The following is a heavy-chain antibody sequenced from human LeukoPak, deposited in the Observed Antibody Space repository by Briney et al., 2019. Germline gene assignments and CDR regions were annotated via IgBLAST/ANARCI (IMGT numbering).Heavy chain of an antibody. CDR3: ARRSSYGPFDY. CDR2: ISYDGSNK. J-gene: IGHJ4*02. Sequence: GRSLRLSCAASGFTFSSYAMHWVRQAPGKGLERVAVISYDGSNKYYADSVKGRFTISRDNSKNTLYLQMNSLRAEDTAVYYCARRSSYGPFDYWGQGTLVTVSS. D-gene: IGHD5-18*01. CDR1: GFTFSSYA. V-gene: IGHV3-30*04.